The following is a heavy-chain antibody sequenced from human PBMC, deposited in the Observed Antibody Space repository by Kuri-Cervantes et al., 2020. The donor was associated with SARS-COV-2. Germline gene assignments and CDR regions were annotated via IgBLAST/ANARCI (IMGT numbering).Heavy chain of an antibody. CDR1: GGTFSSYA. CDR3: ARDGGDRGSRPSTFVY. Sequence: SVKVSCKASGGTFSSYAISWVRQAPGQGLEWMGGIIPIFGTANYAQKFQGRVTITADESTSTAYMELSSLRSEDTAVYYCARDGGDRGSRPSTFVYWGQGNLVNFSS. V-gene: IGHV1-69*13. J-gene: IGHJ4*02. CDR2: IIPIFGTA. D-gene: IGHD2-21*02.